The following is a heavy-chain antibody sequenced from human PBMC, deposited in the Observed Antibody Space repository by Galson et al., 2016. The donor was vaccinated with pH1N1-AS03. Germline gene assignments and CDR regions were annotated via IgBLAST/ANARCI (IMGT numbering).Heavy chain of an antibody. Sequence: SVKVSCKASGYIFTGFYVHWVRQAPGQGLEWMGWINTDSGVTNYAQKFEAWVTMTRDTSVITAHMELYGLKSDDTAVYYCARDPRGPCTSATCPTTYYFGMDVWGQGTTVIVSS. CDR3: ARDPRGPCTSATCPTTYYFGMDV. V-gene: IGHV1-2*04. J-gene: IGHJ6*02. CDR2: INTDSGVT. CDR1: GYIFTGFY. D-gene: IGHD2-2*01.